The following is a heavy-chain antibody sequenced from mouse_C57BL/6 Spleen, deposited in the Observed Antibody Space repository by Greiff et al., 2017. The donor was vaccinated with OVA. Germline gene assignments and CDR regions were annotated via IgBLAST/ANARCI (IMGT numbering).Heavy chain of an antibody. CDR3: TSHYYGSSGAY. V-gene: IGHV14-4*01. D-gene: IGHD1-1*01. Sequence: EVQLQQSGAELVRPGASVKLSCTASGFNIKDDYMHWVKQRPEQGLEWIGWIDPENGDTEYASKFQGKATITADTSSNTAYLQLSSLTSEDTAVYYCTSHYYGSSGAYWGQGTLVTVSA. CDR2: IDPENGDT. J-gene: IGHJ3*01. CDR1: GFNIKDDY.